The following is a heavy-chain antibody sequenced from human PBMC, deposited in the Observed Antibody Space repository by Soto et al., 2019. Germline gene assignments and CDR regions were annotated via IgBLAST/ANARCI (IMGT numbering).Heavy chain of an antibody. J-gene: IGHJ3*02. D-gene: IGHD3-10*01. Sequence: GSLRLSCAASGFTFSSYGMHWVRQAPVKGLEWVAVISYDGSNKYYADSVKGRFTISRDNSKNTLYLQMNSLRAEDTAVYYCAKGRALLWFGELGSDAFDIWGQGTMVTVSS. CDR1: GFTFSSYG. V-gene: IGHV3-30*18. CDR3: AKGRALLWFGELGSDAFDI. CDR2: ISYDGSNK.